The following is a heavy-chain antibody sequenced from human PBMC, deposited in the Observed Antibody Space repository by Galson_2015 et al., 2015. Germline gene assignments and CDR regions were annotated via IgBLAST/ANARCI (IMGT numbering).Heavy chain of an antibody. V-gene: IGHV1-58*01. D-gene: IGHD3-22*01. CDR3: AAAPYYYDSSGYFLRGAFDI. Sequence: SVKVSCKASGFTFTSSAVQWVRQARGQRLEWIGWIVVGSGNTNYAQKFQERVTITRDMSTSTAYMELNSLRSEDTAVYYCAAAPYYYDSSGYFLRGAFDIWGQGTMVTVSS. CDR1: GFTFTSSA. CDR2: IVVGSGNT. J-gene: IGHJ3*02.